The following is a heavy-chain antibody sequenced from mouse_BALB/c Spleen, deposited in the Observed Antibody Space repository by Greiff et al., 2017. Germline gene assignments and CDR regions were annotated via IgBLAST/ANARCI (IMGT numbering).Heavy chain of an antibody. Sequence: EVLLVESGGDLVKPGGSLKLSCAASGFTFSSYGMSWVRQTPDKRLEWVATISSGGSYTYYTDSVKGRFTITRDKAKNTLYLQMSSLKSEDTAMYYCARGGYDAAWFAYWGQGTLVTVSA. CDR2: ISSGGSYT. J-gene: IGHJ3*01. D-gene: IGHD2-14*01. CDR3: ARGGYDAAWFAY. V-gene: IGHV5-6*01. CDR1: GFTFSSYG.